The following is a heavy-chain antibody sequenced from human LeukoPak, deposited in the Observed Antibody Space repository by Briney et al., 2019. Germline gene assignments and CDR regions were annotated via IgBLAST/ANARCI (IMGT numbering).Heavy chain of an antibody. CDR3: ARDFYDDNSGRRDDAFDI. J-gene: IGHJ3*02. Sequence: GGSLRLSCAASGFTFSSYEMNWVRQAPGKGLEWVSSISSSSSYIYYADSLKGRFTISRDNAKNSLYLQMNSLRAEGTAVYYCARDFYDDNSGRRDDAFDIWGQGTMVTVSS. CDR2: ISSSSSYI. D-gene: IGHD3-22*01. CDR1: GFTFSSYE. V-gene: IGHV3-21*01.